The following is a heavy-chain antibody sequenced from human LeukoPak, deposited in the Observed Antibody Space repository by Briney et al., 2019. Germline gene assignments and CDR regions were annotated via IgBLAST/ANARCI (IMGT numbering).Heavy chain of an antibody. CDR2: INPRSGGT. CDR1: GYIFINYY. V-gene: IGHV1-2*02. CDR3: ARHVSSSGEDS. J-gene: IGHJ4*02. D-gene: IGHD2-21*01. Sequence: ASVKVSCKASGYIFINYYMHWVRQAPGQGLEWMGWINPRSGGTNFAQKFQGRVTMTRDTSISAAYMELSRLRSDDTAVYYCARHVSSSGEDSWGQGTLVTVSS.